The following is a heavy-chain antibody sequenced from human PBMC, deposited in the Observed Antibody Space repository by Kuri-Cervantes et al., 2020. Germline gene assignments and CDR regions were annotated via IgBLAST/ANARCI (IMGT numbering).Heavy chain of an antibody. J-gene: IGHJ5*02. CDR3: ARAGGYLRPGWFDP. CDR1: GYTFTSYD. D-gene: IGHD5-18*01. V-gene: IGHV1-8*01. Sequence: ASVKVSCKASGYTFTSYDINWVRQATGQGLEWMGWMNPNSGNTGYAQKFQGRVTMTRNTSISTAYMELSSLRAEDTAVYYCARAGGYLRPGWFDPWGQGTLVTVSS. CDR2: MNPNSGNT.